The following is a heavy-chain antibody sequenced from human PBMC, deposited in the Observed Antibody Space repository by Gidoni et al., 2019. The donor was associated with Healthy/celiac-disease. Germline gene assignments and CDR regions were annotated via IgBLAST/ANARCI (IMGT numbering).Heavy chain of an antibody. CDR2: IFSNDEK. Sequence: QVTLKESGPVLVKPTENLTLTCTGRGFSLSNARMGGSWIRQPPGKALEWLAHIFSNDEKSYSTSLKSRLTISKDTSKSQVVLTMTNMDPVDTATYYCARVELEEGYYYGMDVWGQGTTVTVSS. CDR3: ARVELEEGYYYGMDV. V-gene: IGHV2-26*01. CDR1: GFSLSNARMG. J-gene: IGHJ6*02. D-gene: IGHD1-1*01.